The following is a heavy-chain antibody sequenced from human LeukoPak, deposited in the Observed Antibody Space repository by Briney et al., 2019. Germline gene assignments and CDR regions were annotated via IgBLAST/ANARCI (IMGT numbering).Heavy chain of an antibody. D-gene: IGHD1-1*01. CDR3: AKDRWTEVDAFDI. CDR2: ISGSGGST. V-gene: IGHV3-23*01. J-gene: IGHJ3*02. CDR1: GFSFSSYN. Sequence: GGSLRLSCAASGFSFSSYNMNWVRQTPGKGLEWVSAISGSGGSTYYADSVKGRFTISRDNSKNTLYLQMNSLRAEDTAVYYCAKDRWTEVDAFDIWGQGTMVTVSS.